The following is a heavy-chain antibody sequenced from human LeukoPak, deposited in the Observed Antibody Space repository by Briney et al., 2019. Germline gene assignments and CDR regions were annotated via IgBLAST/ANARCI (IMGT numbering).Heavy chain of an antibody. CDR1: GYTFTSYD. V-gene: IGHV1-8*01. Sequence: ASVKVSCKASGYTFTSYDINWVRQATGQGLEWMGWMNPNSGNTGYAQKFQGRVTMTRNTSISTAYMELSSLRSEDTAVYYCARGNGNSWYARGYYYYGMDVWGQGTTVTVSS. D-gene: IGHD6-13*01. CDR2: MNPNSGNT. CDR3: ARGNGNSWYARGYYYYGMDV. J-gene: IGHJ6*02.